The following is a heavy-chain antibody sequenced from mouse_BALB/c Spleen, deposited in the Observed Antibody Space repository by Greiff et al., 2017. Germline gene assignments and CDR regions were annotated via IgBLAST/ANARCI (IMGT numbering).Heavy chain of an antibody. D-gene: IGHD2-14*01. V-gene: IGHV1-63*02. CDR2: IYPGGGYT. J-gene: IGHJ3*01. CDR3: ARKTGYDVGNLAY. Sequence: VKLMESGAELVRPGTSVKISCKASGYTFTNYWLGWVKQRPGHGLEWIGDIYPGGGYTNYNEKFKGKATLTADTSSSTAYMQLSSLTSEDSAVYFCARKTGYDVGNLAYWGQGTLVTVSA. CDR1: GYTFTNYW.